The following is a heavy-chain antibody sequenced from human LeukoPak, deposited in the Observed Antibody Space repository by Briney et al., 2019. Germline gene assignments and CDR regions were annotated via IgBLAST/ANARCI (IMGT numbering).Heavy chain of an antibody. CDR2: IYYSGST. Sequence: PSETLSLTCIVSGGSISSSSYYWGWIRQPPGKGLEWIGIIYYSGSTTYSPSLKSRVTISVDTSKSQFSLKLSSVTAADTAVYYCARYSSSSGWFDPWGQGTLVTVTS. D-gene: IGHD6-6*01. CDR1: GGSISSSSYY. CDR3: ARYSSSSGWFDP. J-gene: IGHJ5*02. V-gene: IGHV4-39*01.